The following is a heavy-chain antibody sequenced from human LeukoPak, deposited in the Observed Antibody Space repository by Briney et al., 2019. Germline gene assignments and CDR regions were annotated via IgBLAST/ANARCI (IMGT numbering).Heavy chain of an antibody. J-gene: IGHJ4*02. CDR3: AKDRAYYYDSSGYYHFDS. CDR1: GFTFSNCA. CDR2: ISGGGGST. D-gene: IGHD3-22*01. Sequence: GGSLRLSCAASGFTFSNCAMSWVRQAPGKGLEWVSGISGGGGSTYYADSVKGRFTISRDNSENTLYVQLNSLRADDTAVYYCAKDRAYYYDSSGYYHFDSWGQGTLVTVSS. V-gene: IGHV3-23*01.